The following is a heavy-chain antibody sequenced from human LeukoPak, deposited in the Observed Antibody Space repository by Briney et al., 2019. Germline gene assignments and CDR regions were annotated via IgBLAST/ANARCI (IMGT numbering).Heavy chain of an antibody. CDR3: ANKEGNLDWLDY. Sequence: PGGSLRLSCAASGFTFSIYGMHWVRQAPGKGLDWVAYIRYDGSNKQYADSVKGRFTISRDNSRDTLYLQMNSLRTEDTAVYYCANKEGNLDWLDYWGQGTLVTVSS. D-gene: IGHD3-9*01. CDR1: GFTFSIYG. CDR2: IRYDGSNK. J-gene: IGHJ4*02. V-gene: IGHV3-30*02.